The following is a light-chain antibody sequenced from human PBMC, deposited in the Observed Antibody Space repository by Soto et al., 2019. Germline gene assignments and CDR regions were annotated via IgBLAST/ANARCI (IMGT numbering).Light chain of an antibody. Sequence: QSVLTQPASVSGSPGQSITISCTGTSSDVGGYNYVSWYQQHPGKAPKLMIYEVSNRPSGVSNRFSGSKSGNTASLTISGLQAEDEADYYCSSYTSSSTLGVFGTGTKDTVL. CDR1: SSDVGGYNY. J-gene: IGLJ1*01. CDR2: EVS. V-gene: IGLV2-14*01. CDR3: SSYTSSSTLGV.